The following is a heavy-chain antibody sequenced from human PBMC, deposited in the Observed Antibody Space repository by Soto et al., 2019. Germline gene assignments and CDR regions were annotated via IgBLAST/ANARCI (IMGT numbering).Heavy chain of an antibody. CDR1: GFTFSTHG. Sequence: LRLSCEVPGFTFSTHGMHWVRQAPGKGLEWVAGTSYDGTNKYYARSVQGRFTISRENSMKTLYLQMNSLRTEDTAVYYCAKDLSGARWYYDALDVWGQGTTVTVSS. CDR3: AKDLSGARWYYDALDV. D-gene: IGHD2-15*01. CDR2: TSYDGTNK. V-gene: IGHV3-30*18. J-gene: IGHJ6*02.